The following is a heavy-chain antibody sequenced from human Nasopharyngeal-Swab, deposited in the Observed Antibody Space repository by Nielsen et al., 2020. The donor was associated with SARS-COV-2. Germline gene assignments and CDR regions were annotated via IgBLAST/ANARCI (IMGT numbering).Heavy chain of an antibody. Sequence: GGSLRLSCAASGFTFSTSGLHWVRQAPGKGLEWVAIISYDGSLKYYADSVKGRFTISRDNSKNTLYLQMNSLRAEDTAVYCCAKEVQRYSYDNWGQGTLVTVSS. CDR2: ISYDGSLK. D-gene: IGHD5-18*01. CDR3: AKEVQRYSYDN. V-gene: IGHV3-30*18. J-gene: IGHJ4*02. CDR1: GFTFSTSG.